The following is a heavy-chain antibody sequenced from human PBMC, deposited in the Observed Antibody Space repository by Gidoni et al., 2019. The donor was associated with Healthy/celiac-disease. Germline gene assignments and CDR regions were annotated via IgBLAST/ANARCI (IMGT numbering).Heavy chain of an antibody. D-gene: IGHD3-22*01. CDR2: ISGSGGST. Sequence: EVQLLESGGGLVQPGGSRSLSCAASGFTFSSYAMSWVRQAPGKGLEWVSAISGSGGSTYYADSVKGRFTISRDNSKNTLYLQMNSLRAEDTAVYYCAKDLDYYDSSGYYADYWGQGTLVTVSS. CDR1: GFTFSSYA. V-gene: IGHV3-23*01. J-gene: IGHJ4*02. CDR3: AKDLDYYDSSGYYADY.